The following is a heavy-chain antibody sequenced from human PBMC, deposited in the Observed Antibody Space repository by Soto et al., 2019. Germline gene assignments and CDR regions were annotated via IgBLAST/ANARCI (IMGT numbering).Heavy chain of an antibody. CDR3: ARERSWYHWFDP. D-gene: IGHD6-13*01. J-gene: IGHJ5*02. CDR2: ISYDGSNK. V-gene: IGHV3-30-3*01. CDR1: GFTFSSYA. Sequence: QVQLVESGGGVVQPGRSLRLSCAASGFTFSSYAMHWVRQAPGKGLEWVAVISYDGSNKYYADSVKGRFTISRDNSKNTLYLQMNSLRAEDTAVYYCARERSWYHWFDPWGQGTLVTVSS.